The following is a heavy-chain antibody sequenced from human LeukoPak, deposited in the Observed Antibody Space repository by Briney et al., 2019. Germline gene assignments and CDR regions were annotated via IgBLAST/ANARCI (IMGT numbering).Heavy chain of an antibody. CDR3: ARDSEITFGGVIAPFDY. V-gene: IGHV1-2*02. CDR1: VYTFTGYY. CDR2: INPNSGGT. J-gene: IGHJ4*02. Sequence: ASVKVSCKASVYTFTGYYMHWVRQAPGQGLEWMGLINPNSGGTNYAQKFQGRVTMTRDTSISTAYMELSRLRSDDTAVYYCARDSEITFGGVIAPFDYWGQGTLVTVSS. D-gene: IGHD3-16*02.